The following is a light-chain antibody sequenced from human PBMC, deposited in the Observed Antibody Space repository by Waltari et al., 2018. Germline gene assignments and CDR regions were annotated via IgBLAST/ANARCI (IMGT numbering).Light chain of an antibody. V-gene: IGKV3-20*01. CDR2: GAS. CDR1: QSAYNSY. J-gene: IGKJ4*01. Sequence: EIVLTQSPGTLSLSPGETATLSWRADQSAYNSYVAWYQQRPGQAPRLLIYGASRRATGIPDRFSGSGSGTEFTLTITRLEPEDFAVYYCQQYRTSVTFGGGTKVE. CDR3: QQYRTSVT.